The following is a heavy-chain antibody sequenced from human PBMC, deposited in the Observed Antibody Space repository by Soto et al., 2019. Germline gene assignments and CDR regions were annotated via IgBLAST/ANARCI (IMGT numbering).Heavy chain of an antibody. J-gene: IGHJ4*02. CDR3: AAMIVAPFFFDY. Sequence: QVQLVQSGAEVKKPGSSVKVSCKASGGTFNSYTISWVRQAPGRGLEWMGRIVPLLGISNYAQKFQGRVSITADKYTSTAYMELSSLQSDDTAVYYCAAMIVAPFFFDYWGQGTLLTVSS. V-gene: IGHV1-69*02. D-gene: IGHD3-22*01. CDR2: IVPLLGIS. CDR1: GGTFNSYT.